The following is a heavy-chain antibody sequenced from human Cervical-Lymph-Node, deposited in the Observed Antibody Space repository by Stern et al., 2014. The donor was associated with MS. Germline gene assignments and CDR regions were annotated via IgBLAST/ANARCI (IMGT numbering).Heavy chain of an antibody. CDR1: GASITNFY. J-gene: IGHJ4*02. CDR3: ARGRHTAMVTSGRYFDL. Sequence: QVQLQDSGPGRVQPSETLSLTCSVSGASITNFYWSWIRQTPGKGLQWIGHVSNSGTTYYDSSLESRVTMSMDASKQQFSLSLTSVTAVDTAVYFCARGRHTAMVTSGRYFDLWGQGTLVTVSS. D-gene: IGHD5-18*01. V-gene: IGHV4-4*07. CDR2: VSNSGTT.